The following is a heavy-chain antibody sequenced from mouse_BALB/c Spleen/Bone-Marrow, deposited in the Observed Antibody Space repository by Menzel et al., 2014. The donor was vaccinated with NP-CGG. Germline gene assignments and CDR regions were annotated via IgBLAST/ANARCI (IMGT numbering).Heavy chain of an antibody. CDR3: ARDDYAY. CDR2: IYPSTGYT. CDR1: GYTFTSYW. J-gene: IGHJ3*01. Sequence: SGAELAKPGASVKMSCKASGYTFTSYWMHWVKQRPGQGLEWIGYIYPSTGYTEHNQKFKDKAIMTADKSSSAAYMQLSSLTSEDSAVYYCARDDYAYWGQGTLVTVSA. D-gene: IGHD2-4*01. V-gene: IGHV1-7*01.